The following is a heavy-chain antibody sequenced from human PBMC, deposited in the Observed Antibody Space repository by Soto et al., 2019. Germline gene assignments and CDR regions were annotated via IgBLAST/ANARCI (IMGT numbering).Heavy chain of an antibody. CDR2: IHNSGTS. V-gene: IGHV4-59*01. D-gene: IGHD3-22*01. J-gene: IGHJ5*01. CDR1: GDTSTSYY. CDR3: ARDFYDSVGYTWFDS. Sequence: SETLSLTCTVSGDTSTSYYWGWIRQAPGKGLEWIGHIHNSGTSTHNPSLNGRATISIDMSKKQFSLKLTSLTSADTAVYYCARDFYDSVGYTWFDSWSQGTLVTVSS.